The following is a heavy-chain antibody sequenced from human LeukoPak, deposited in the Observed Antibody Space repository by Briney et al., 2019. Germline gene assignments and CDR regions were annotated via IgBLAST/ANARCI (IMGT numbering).Heavy chain of an antibody. CDR3: GKVGGNSNS. CDR2: IHNSRGT. D-gene: IGHD4-23*01. Sequence: SETLSLTCAVSGDSISSSYWWSWVRQHPGKGLEWIGSIHNSRGTSYNPSLESRLTISLDTSENQFFLKMSYVTAADTAMYYCGKVGGNSNSWGQGTLVTVSS. V-gene: IGHV4-31*11. CDR1: GDSISSSYW. J-gene: IGHJ4*02.